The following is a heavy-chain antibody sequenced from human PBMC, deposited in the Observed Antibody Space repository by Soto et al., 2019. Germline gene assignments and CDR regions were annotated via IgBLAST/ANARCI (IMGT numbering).Heavy chain of an antibody. CDR3: ARVKQIYYYYDMDV. CDR2: ISTTSSTI. J-gene: IGHJ6*02. CDR1: GLTFSSYS. V-gene: IGHV3-48*02. Sequence: PGGSLRLSCAASGLTFSSYSMNWVRQAPGKGLQWVSYISTTSSTIIYADSVKGRFTISRDNAKNSLYLQMNSLRDEDTAVYYCARVKQIYYYYDMDVWGQGTTVTVSS.